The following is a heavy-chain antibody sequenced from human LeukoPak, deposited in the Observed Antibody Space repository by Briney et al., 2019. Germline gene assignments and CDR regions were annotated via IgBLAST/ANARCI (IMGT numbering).Heavy chain of an antibody. CDR1: GFTFSSYE. D-gene: IGHD4/OR15-4a*01. V-gene: IGHV3-48*03. Sequence: PGGSLRLSCAASGFTFSSYEMNWVRQAPGKGLEWVSYISSSGSTIYYADSVKGRFTISRDNAKNSLYLQMNSLRAEDTAVYYCAREQTIDWDFDLWGRGTLVTVSS. CDR2: ISSSGSTI. J-gene: IGHJ2*01. CDR3: AREQTIDWDFDL.